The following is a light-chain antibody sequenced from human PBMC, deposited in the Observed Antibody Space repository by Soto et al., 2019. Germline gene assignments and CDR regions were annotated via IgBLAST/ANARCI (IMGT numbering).Light chain of an antibody. CDR1: QSLSTN. J-gene: IGKJ5*01. CDR3: HQYGISPPVT. Sequence: EIVLTQSPGTLSLSPGERATVSCMSSQSLSTNLAWYQQKPGQAPRLLIYGASSRATGIPDRFSGSGSGTDFTLTISRLEPEDFAMYYCHQYGISPPVTFGQGTRLEIK. CDR2: GAS. V-gene: IGKV3-20*01.